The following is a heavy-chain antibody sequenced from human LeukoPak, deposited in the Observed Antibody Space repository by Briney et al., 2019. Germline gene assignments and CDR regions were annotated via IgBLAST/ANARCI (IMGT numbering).Heavy chain of an antibody. CDR3: ASNYYGSGSLDY. V-gene: IGHV3-23*01. CDR1: GFTFSSHA. Sequence: GGSLRLSCAASGFTFSSHAMTWVRQAPGKGLEWVSLIGGSGGGTYYADSVKGRFTVSRDNSKDTLYLQMNSLRAEDTAVYYCASNYYGSGSLDYWGQGTLVTVSS. J-gene: IGHJ4*02. CDR2: IGGSGGGT. D-gene: IGHD3-10*01.